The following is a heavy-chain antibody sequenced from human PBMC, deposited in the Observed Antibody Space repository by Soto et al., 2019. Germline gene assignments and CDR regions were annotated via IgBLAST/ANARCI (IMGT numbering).Heavy chain of an antibody. CDR1: GFTFDDYA. CDR2: ISWNSGSI. D-gene: IGHD5-18*01. J-gene: IGHJ4*02. CDR3: AKDANSVYSYGRFDY. Sequence: EVQLVESGGGLVQPGRSLRLSCAASGFTFDDYAMHWVRQAPGKGLEWVSGISWNSGSIGYADSVKGRFTISKDNAKNSLYLQMNSLRAEYTALYYCAKDANSVYSYGRFDYWGQGTLVTVSS. V-gene: IGHV3-9*01.